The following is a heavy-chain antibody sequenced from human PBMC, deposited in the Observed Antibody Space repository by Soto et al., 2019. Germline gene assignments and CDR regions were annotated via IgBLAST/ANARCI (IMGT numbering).Heavy chain of an antibody. CDR2: ISSSGSTI. Sequence: GGSLRLSCAASGVTFSDYYMSCIRQAPGKGLEWVSYISSSGSTIYYADSVKGRFTISRDNAKNSLYLQMNSLRAEDTAVYYCARAPSSGWYPDYYYYYMDVWGKGTTVTVSS. D-gene: IGHD6-19*01. V-gene: IGHV3-11*01. CDR1: GVTFSDYY. J-gene: IGHJ6*03. CDR3: ARAPSSGWYPDYYYYYMDV.